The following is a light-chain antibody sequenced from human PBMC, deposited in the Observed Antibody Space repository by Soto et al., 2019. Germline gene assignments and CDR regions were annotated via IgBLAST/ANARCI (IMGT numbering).Light chain of an antibody. CDR3: QQYNGYSRA. Sequence: DIQMTQSPSTLSTSIGDRVTITCRASQSIGDWLAWYQQKPWKAPKLLIYRASNLESVVPSRFSGSGSGTEFTLTISSLQPDDFANYYCQQYNGYSRAFGQGTKVEIK. CDR2: RAS. CDR1: QSIGDW. J-gene: IGKJ1*01. V-gene: IGKV1-5*03.